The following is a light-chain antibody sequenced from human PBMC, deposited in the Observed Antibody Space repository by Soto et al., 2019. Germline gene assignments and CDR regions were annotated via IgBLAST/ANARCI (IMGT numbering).Light chain of an antibody. V-gene: IGKV1-39*01. J-gene: IGKJ1*01. CDR3: QQSYSTPWT. Sequence: DIQMTQSPSSLSASVGDRVTITCLASQGISTYLNWYQQKPGKAPKLLIYAASSLQSGVPSRFSGSGSETDFTLTISSLQPEDFATYSCQQSYSTPWTFGQGTKVDIK. CDR2: AAS. CDR1: QGISTY.